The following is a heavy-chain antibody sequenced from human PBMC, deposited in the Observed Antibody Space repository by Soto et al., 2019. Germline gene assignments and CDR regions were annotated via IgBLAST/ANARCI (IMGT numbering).Heavy chain of an antibody. V-gene: IGHV4-34*01. CDR1: GGSFSGYY. Sequence: PSETLSLTCALYGGSFSGYYWGWIPQAPGKGLEWIGEINHSGSTNYNPSLKSRVTISVDTSKNQFSLKLSSVTAADTAVYYCARAPGLLKWLQLGFDYWGQGTLVTVS. J-gene: IGHJ4*02. D-gene: IGHD5-12*01. CDR3: ARAPGLLKWLQLGFDY. CDR2: INHSGST.